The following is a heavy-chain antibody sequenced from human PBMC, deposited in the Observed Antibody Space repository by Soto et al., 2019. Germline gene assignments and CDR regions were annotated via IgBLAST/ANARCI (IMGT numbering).Heavy chain of an antibody. Sequence: GGSLRLSCAASGFTFSGSAMHWVRQASGKGLEWVGRIRSKANSYATAYAASVKGRFTISRDDSKNTAYLQMNSLKTEDTAVYYCTRETHQDNYYYYYMDVWGKGTTVTVSS. CDR2: IRSKANSYAT. CDR3: TRETHQDNYYYYYMDV. CDR1: GFTFSGSA. D-gene: IGHD2-15*01. J-gene: IGHJ6*03. V-gene: IGHV3-73*01.